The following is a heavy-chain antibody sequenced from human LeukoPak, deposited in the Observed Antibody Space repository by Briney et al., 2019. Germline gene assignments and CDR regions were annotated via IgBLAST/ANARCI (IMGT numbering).Heavy chain of an antibody. CDR3: AKGDSSSWFAKAFDY. D-gene: IGHD6-13*01. Sequence: GGSLRLSCAASGFTFSIYAMSWVRQAPGKGLEWVSAISGSGGSTYYADSVKGRFTISRDNSKNTLYLQMNSLRAEDTAVYYCAKGDSSSWFAKAFDYWGQGTLVTVSS. CDR1: GFTFSIYA. V-gene: IGHV3-23*01. CDR2: ISGSGGST. J-gene: IGHJ4*02.